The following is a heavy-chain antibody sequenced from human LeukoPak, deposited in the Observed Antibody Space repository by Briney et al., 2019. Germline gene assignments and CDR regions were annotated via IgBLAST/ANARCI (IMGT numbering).Heavy chain of an antibody. Sequence: GGSLRLSCAASGFPFSSYAMSWVRQAPGKGLEWVSAISGSGGSTYYADSVKGRFTISRDNSKNTLYLQMNSLRAEDTAVYYCAKDPYCSSTSCYPRGNWFDPWGQGTLVTVSS. CDR2: ISGSGGST. J-gene: IGHJ5*02. D-gene: IGHD2-2*01. CDR3: AKDPYCSSTSCYPRGNWFDP. V-gene: IGHV3-23*01. CDR1: GFPFSSYA.